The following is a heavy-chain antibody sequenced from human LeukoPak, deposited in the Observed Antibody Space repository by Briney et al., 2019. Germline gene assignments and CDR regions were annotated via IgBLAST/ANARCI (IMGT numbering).Heavy chain of an antibody. CDR3: ARTWIQLFTPDFDL. V-gene: IGHV1-2*06. Sequence: ASVKVSCKASGYTFSGHYLHWVRQAPGQGLXXXXRINPNTGVTXXXEXXXXRVTMTGDTSISTAYMELNGLRSDDTAIYYCARTWIQLFTPDFDLWGQGTLVTVSS. CDR2: INPNTGVT. D-gene: IGHD5-18*01. CDR1: GYTFSGHY. J-gene: IGHJ4*02.